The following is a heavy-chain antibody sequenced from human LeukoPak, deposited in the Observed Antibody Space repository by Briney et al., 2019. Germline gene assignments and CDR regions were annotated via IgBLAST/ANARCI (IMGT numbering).Heavy chain of an antibody. CDR1: GFTFSSYA. Sequence: GGSLRLSCAASGFTFSSYAMSWVRQAPGKGLEWVSAISGSGGSTYYADSVKGRFTISRDNSKNTLYLQMNSLRAEDTAVYYCAKDDSGTVVVPAEGIDYWGQGTLVTVSS. CDR3: AKDDSGTVVVPAEGIDY. D-gene: IGHD2-2*01. J-gene: IGHJ4*02. V-gene: IGHV3-23*01. CDR2: ISGSGGST.